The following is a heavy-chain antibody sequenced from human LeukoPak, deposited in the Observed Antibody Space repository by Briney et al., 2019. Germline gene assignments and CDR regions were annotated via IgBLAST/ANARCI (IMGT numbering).Heavy chain of an antibody. J-gene: IGHJ4*02. CDR2: IYYSGST. CDR3: AREALWGFDY. D-gene: IGHD3-16*01. CDR1: GGSISSYY. V-gene: IGHV4-59*01. Sequence: SETLSLTCTVSGGSISSYYWSWIRQPPGKGLEWIGYIYYSGSTNYNPSLKSRVTISVDTSKNQFSLKLSSVTAADTAVYYCAREALWGFDYWGQGTLVTVSS.